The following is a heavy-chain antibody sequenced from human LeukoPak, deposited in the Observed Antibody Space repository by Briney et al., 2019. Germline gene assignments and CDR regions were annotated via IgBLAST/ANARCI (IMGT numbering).Heavy chain of an antibody. CDR2: INTDGSST. Sequence: GGSLRLSCAASGFTFSSYWMHWVRQAPGKGLVWVSRINTDGSSTSYADSVKGRFTISRDNAKNTLYLQMSSLRAEDTAVYYCARATVTTSGNWFDPWGQGTLVTVSS. V-gene: IGHV3-74*01. CDR3: ARATVTTSGNWFDP. J-gene: IGHJ5*02. D-gene: IGHD4-17*01. CDR1: GFTFSSYW.